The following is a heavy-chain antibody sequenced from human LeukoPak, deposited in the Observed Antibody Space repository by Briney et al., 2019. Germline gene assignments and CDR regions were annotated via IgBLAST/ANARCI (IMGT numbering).Heavy chain of an antibody. CDR3: ARENVAGPVYNWFDP. V-gene: IGHV4-59*01. Sequence: SESLSLTCTLSGGSISTYYWNWIRQTPGKGLEWIGYIHYSGSTNYSPSLESRVTISVDTSKNQFSLKLSSVTAADTAVYYCARENVAGPVYNWFDPWGQGTLVTVSS. J-gene: IGHJ5*02. D-gene: IGHD6-19*01. CDR2: IHYSGST. CDR1: GGSISTYY.